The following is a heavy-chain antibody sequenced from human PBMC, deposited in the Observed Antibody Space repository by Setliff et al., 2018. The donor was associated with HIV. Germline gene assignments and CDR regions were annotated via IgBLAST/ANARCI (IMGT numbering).Heavy chain of an antibody. J-gene: IGHJ4*02. CDR3: TIPASSLAPN. CDR1: GGSFTSRSYY. Sequence: PSETLSLTCTVSGGSFTSRSYYWGWIRQSPGKGLEWIASIRSSGDTYYNPSLQSRVIISVDTSNNQISLKLTSVTAADTAVYYCTIPASSLAPNWGRGTQVTVSS. CDR2: IRSSGDT. V-gene: IGHV4-39*01.